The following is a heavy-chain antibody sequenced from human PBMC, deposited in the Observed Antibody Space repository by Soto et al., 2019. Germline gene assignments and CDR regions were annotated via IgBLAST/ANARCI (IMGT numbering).Heavy chain of an antibody. V-gene: IGHV1-46*01. CDR2: INPDGGST. J-gene: IGHJ5*01. CDR1: GYSFIDHY. CDR3: ARDPRSWNDVGFWDS. D-gene: IGHD1-1*01. Sequence: QVHLVQSGAEVKKPGASVRVSCKASGYSFIDHYIHWVRQAPGQGLDWMGVINPDGGSTSYAQRCQGRLTVTADTSTTTRYKDLTVLTSDDTATYYCARDPRSWNDVGFWDSWGQGTLVTVSS.